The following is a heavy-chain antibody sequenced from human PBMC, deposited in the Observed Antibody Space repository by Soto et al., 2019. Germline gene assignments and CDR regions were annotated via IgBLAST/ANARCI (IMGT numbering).Heavy chain of an antibody. V-gene: IGHV3-15*01. D-gene: IGHD3-22*01. CDR3: TTLGYYYGSLADYQLAY. Sequence: AGGSVRLSCSTSGFTFKNVWMTWVRQAPGKGLEWVGRIKSKLDGGAADYATPVKGRFTISRDDSENTLYLQMDNLKTEDTAVDYCTTLGYYYGSLADYQLAYWGQRALVTVSS. CDR2: IKSKLDGGAA. J-gene: IGHJ4*02. CDR1: GFTFKNVW.